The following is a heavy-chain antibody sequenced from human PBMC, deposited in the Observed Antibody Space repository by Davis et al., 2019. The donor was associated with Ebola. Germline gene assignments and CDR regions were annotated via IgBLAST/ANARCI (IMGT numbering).Heavy chain of an antibody. J-gene: IGHJ2*01. CDR2: ISKSGTT. CDR3: ARISTVTFYWYFDL. Sequence: PSETLSLTCTVSGASISNYYWSWIRQPPGKGLEWIGYISKSGTTNYYPSLKSRVTISVDTSKFQFSLKLTSVTAADTAVYYCARISTVTFYWYFDLWGRGTLVTVSS. V-gene: IGHV4-59*01. CDR1: GASISNYY. D-gene: IGHD4-17*01.